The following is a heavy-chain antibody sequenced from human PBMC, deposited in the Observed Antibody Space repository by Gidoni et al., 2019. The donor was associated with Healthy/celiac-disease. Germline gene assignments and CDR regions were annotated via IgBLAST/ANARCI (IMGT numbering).Heavy chain of an antibody. CDR2: ISSSSSYT. V-gene: IGHV3-11*05. CDR1: GFTFSDYY. D-gene: IGHD3-10*01. Sequence: QVQLVESGGGLVKPGGSLRLSCAASGFTFSDYYMSWIRQAPGKGLEWVSYISSSSSYTNYADSVKGRFTISRDNAKNSLYLQMNSLRAEDTAVYYCARLQRSGILRRSTYFDYWGQGTLVTVSS. J-gene: IGHJ4*02. CDR3: ARLQRSGILRRSTYFDY.